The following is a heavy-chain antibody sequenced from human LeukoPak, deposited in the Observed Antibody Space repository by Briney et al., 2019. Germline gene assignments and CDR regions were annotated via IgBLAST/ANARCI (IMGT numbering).Heavy chain of an antibody. CDR3: ATQFGEYY. V-gene: IGHV3-53*01. Sequence: GGSLTLSCVASGFSVNNKYMSWVRQAPGKGLEWVSVIYSGGSTYYADSVKGRFTIPRDNSKNTLYLQMNSLRAEDTAVYYCATQFGEYYWGQGTLVTVSS. D-gene: IGHD3-10*01. CDR2: IYSGGST. J-gene: IGHJ4*02. CDR1: GFSVNNKY.